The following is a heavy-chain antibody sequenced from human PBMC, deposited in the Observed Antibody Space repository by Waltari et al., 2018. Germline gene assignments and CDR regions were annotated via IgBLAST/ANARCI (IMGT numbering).Heavy chain of an antibody. V-gene: IGHV4-34*01. CDR2: IRQPGTT. J-gene: IGHJ5*02. CDR3: TRGGNYDFWSHTPFVDP. Sequence: QVQLQQWGAGLLKPSETLSLTCSVSGASFTSYYWGWVRHVPGKGLGWIGQIRQPGTTTSSPSLQSRVAISIDTSRKQFSLKVFSVTAADTGLYFCTRGGNYDFWSHTPFVDPWGQGTQVSVSS. CDR1: GASFTSYY. D-gene: IGHD3-3*01.